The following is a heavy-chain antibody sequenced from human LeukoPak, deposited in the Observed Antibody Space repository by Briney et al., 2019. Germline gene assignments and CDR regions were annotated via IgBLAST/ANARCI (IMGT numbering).Heavy chain of an antibody. D-gene: IGHD3-3*01. CDR3: ARSFLEWLSLNV. Sequence: SSETLSLTCTVSGGSISSSSYYWGWIRQPPGKGLEWIGSIYYSGSTYYNPSLKSRVTLSVDTSKNQFSLKLSSVTAADTAVYYCARSFLEWLSLNVWGQGTTVTVSS. CDR1: GGSISSSSYY. J-gene: IGHJ6*02. CDR2: IYYSGST. V-gene: IGHV4-39*01.